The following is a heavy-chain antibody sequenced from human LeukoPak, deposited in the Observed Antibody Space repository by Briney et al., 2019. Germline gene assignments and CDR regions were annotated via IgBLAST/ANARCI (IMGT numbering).Heavy chain of an antibody. CDR1: GGSISSYY. CDR3: ARLGEWELVFDY. Sequence: SETLSLTCTVSGGSISSYYWSWIRQPPGKGLEWIGYIYYSGSTNYNPSLKSRVTISVDTSKNQFSLKLSSVTAADTAVYYCARLGEWELVFDYWGQGTLVTVSS. CDR2: IYYSGST. D-gene: IGHD1-26*01. J-gene: IGHJ4*02. V-gene: IGHV4-59*01.